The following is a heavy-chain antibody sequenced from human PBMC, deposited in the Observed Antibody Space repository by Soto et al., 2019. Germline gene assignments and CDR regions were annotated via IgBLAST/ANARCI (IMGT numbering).Heavy chain of an antibody. V-gene: IGHV2-26*01. CDR3: ARGIAGASRYDS. J-gene: IGHJ4*02. Sequence: SGPTLVNPTETLTLTCTVSGFSLGSVSMGVGWIRQPPGKALEWLAHISSDDEKGYSTSLRSRLSVFKDTSNNQVVLIMTNLDPMDTATYYCARGIAGASRYDSWGQGTRVTVSS. CDR1: GFSLGSVSMG. CDR2: ISSDDEK.